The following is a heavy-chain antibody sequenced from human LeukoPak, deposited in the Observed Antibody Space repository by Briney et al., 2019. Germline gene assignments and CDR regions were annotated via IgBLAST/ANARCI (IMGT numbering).Heavy chain of an antibody. J-gene: IGHJ4*02. V-gene: IGHV4-61*02. D-gene: IGHD3-22*01. CDR3: ARDNYYDTSGYFDY. Sequence: SETPSLTCTVSGGSISSGSYYWSWIRQPAGKGLEWIGRIYTSGSTTYNPSLKSRVTISVDTSKNQFSLKLSSVSAADTAVYYCARDNYYDTSGYFDYWGQGTLVTVSS. CDR2: IYTSGST. CDR1: GGSISSGSYY.